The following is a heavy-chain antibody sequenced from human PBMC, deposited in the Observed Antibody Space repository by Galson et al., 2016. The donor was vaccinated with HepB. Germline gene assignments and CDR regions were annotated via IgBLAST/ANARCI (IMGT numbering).Heavy chain of an antibody. CDR1: GFTFTSSA. CDR3: AASFAAYYYDTTLDC. Sequence: SVKVSCKASGFTFTSSAVQWVRQARGQRLEWIAWIVIGSGNTNYAQKFQERVTITRDMSTSTVYMELRSLRSEDTAVYYCAASFAAYYYDTTLDCWGQGTLVTVSS. CDR2: IVIGSGNT. V-gene: IGHV1-58*01. J-gene: IGHJ4*02. D-gene: IGHD3-22*01.